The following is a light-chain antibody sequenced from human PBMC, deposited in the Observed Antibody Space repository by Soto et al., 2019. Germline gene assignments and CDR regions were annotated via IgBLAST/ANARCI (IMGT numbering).Light chain of an antibody. CDR2: NNN. V-gene: IGLV1-44*01. CDR1: SSNIGSNT. CDR3: SAWDDSLNGPV. Sequence: QSVLTQPPSASGTPGQRVTISCSGISSNIGSNTVNWYQQLPGTAPKLLMYNNNQRPSGVPDRFSGSKSGTSASLAISGLQSEDEADYYCSAWDDSLNGPVFGTGTKVTVL. J-gene: IGLJ1*01.